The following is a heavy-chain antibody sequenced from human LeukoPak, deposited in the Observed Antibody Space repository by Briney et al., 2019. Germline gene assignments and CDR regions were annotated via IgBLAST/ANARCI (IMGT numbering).Heavy chain of an antibody. D-gene: IGHD3-10*01. CDR1: GFTFSSYW. Sequence: PGGSLRLSCAASGFTFSSYWMSWVRQAPGKGLEWVANIKQDGSEKYYVDSVKGRFTISRDNAKNSLYLQMNSLRAEDTAVYYCARDLVSWFGDPSGFDYWGQGTLVTVSS. CDR3: ARDLVSWFGDPSGFDY. CDR2: IKQDGSEK. V-gene: IGHV3-7*01. J-gene: IGHJ4*02.